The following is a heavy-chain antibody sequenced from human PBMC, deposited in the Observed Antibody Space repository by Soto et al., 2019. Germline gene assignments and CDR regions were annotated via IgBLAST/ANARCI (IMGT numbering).Heavy chain of an antibody. Sequence: EVQLLESGGGLVQPGGSLRLSCAASGFTFSSYAMSWVRQAPGKGLEWVSAISGSGGSTYYADSVKGRFTISRDNSKNTLYLQMNSLRAEDTAVYYCAKDWSPRIAAAEFVWFDPWGQGTLVTVSS. CDR1: GFTFSSYA. V-gene: IGHV3-23*01. CDR3: AKDWSPRIAAAEFVWFDP. CDR2: ISGSGGST. J-gene: IGHJ5*02. D-gene: IGHD6-13*01.